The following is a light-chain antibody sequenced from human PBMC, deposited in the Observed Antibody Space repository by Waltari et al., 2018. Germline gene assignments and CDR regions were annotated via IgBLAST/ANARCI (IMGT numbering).Light chain of an antibody. CDR2: AAS. J-gene: IGKJ1*01. CDR1: QGISDF. Sequence: IQLTQSPSSLSASVGDRVTITCRASQGISDFLAWYQQKPGKAPKLLIYAASTLQSGVPSRFSGSGSGKDFTRTITSLQPEDFATYYGQLLNSAQWTFGQGTKVEIK. CDR3: QLLNSAQWT. V-gene: IGKV1-9*01.